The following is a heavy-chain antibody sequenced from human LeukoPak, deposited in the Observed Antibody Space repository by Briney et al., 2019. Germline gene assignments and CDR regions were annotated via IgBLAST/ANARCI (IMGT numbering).Heavy chain of an antibody. J-gene: IGHJ6*02. D-gene: IGHD2-2*01. V-gene: IGHV1-69*13. CDR3: ARVRPYCSSTSCHGYYYYGMDV. Sequence: SVKVSCKASGGTFISYAISWVRQAPGQGLEWMGGIIPIFGTANYAQKFQGRVTITADGSTSTAYMELSSLRSEDTAVYYCARVRPYCSSTSCHGYYYYGMDVWGQGTTVTVSS. CDR1: GGTFISYA. CDR2: IIPIFGTA.